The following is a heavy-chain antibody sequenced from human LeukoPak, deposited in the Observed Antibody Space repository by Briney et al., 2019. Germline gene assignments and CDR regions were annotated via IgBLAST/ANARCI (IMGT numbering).Heavy chain of an antibody. J-gene: IGHJ4*02. CDR3: VRDRGTYRPIDY. D-gene: IGHD1-26*01. V-gene: IGHV3-30-3*01. CDR1: GFTFNTYS. CDR2: LSFDGDEK. Sequence: GGSLRLSCVASGFTFNTYSMHWVRQAPGKGLEWVAVLSFDGDEKHYADSVKGRFTISRDNAQNSLYLQMNSLRAEDTAIYYCVRDRGTYRPIDYWGQGTLVTVSS.